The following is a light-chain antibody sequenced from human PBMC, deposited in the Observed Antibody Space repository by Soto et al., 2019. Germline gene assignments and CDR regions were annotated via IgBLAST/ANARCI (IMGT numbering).Light chain of an antibody. CDR2: GAS. CDR1: QSVSSY. J-gene: IGKJ2*01. V-gene: IGKV3-11*01. CDR3: QQRDKWPRT. Sequence: EIVLTQSPATLSLSPGERATLSCRASQSVSSYLAWYQHKPGQAPRLLIYGASNRATDIPARFSGRGSGTDFTLPISSIGSGDSAIYYCQQRDKWPRTFGQGTKREIK.